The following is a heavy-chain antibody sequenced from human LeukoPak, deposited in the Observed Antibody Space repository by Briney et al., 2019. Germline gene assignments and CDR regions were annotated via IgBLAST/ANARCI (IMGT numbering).Heavy chain of an antibody. Sequence: GGSLRLSCAASGFTFSTCWMSWVRRAPGKGLEWVAIIKGDGSEKANVDSVKGRFSISRDNAENSLYLQMSSLRAEDTAVYYCAKDWGYGEAGIDFWGQGTLVTVSS. CDR2: IKGDGSEK. J-gene: IGHJ4*02. V-gene: IGHV3-7*04. CDR3: AKDWGYGEAGIDF. D-gene: IGHD6-13*01. CDR1: GFTFSTCW.